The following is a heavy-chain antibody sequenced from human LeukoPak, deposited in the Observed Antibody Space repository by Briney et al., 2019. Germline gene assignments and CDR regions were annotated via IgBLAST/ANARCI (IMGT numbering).Heavy chain of an antibody. CDR2: TYSDGRT. CDR3: ARGARDIVVVPAAINYYYYMDV. J-gene: IGHJ6*03. V-gene: IGHV4-61*02. CDR1: GGSISSESYY. D-gene: IGHD2-2*01. Sequence: SETLSLTCTVSGGSISSESYYWTWIRQPAGKGLEWIGRTYSDGRTNTNPSLRSRVSISVDTSKNQFFLHLSSVTAADTAVYYCARGARDIVVVPAAINYYYYMDVWGKGTTVTVSS.